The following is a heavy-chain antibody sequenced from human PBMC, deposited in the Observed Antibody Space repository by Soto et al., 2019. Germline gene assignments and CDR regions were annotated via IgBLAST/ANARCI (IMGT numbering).Heavy chain of an antibody. CDR3: VSSRSAIYGDAFDV. CDR2: IYDDGST. Sequence: QLQESGPGLVKPSEPLPLTCSVSVDSISSYFKNWIRQPPGKGLEWIGCIYDDGSTKYNPSLESRVTILLDTSKNEFSLRLRSVTSADTAVYYCVSSRSAIYGDAFDVWGQGTMVTVSS. V-gene: IGHV4-59*03. D-gene: IGHD2-2*01. J-gene: IGHJ3*01. CDR1: VDSISSYF.